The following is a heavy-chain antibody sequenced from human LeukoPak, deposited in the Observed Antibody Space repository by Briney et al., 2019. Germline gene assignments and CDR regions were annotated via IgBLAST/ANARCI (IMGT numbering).Heavy chain of an antibody. CDR3: ARDDGGLLWFGEPSN. V-gene: IGHV4-38-2*02. J-gene: IGHJ4*02. CDR2: IYHSGST. CDR1: GYSISSGYY. Sequence: SETLPLTCTVSGYSISSGYYWGWIRQPPGKGLEWIGSIYHSGSTYYNPSLKSRVTISVDTSKNQFSLKLSSVTAADTAVYYCARDDGGLLWFGEPSNWGQGTLVTVSS. D-gene: IGHD3-10*01.